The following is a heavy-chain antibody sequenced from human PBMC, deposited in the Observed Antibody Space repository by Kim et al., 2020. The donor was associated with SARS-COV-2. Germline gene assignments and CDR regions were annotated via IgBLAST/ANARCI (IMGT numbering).Heavy chain of an antibody. CDR1: GGTFSSYA. CDR3: AMGDGYNSAYYFDY. D-gene: IGHD5-12*01. CDR2: IIPIFGTA. Sequence: SVKVSCKASGGTFSSYAISWVRQAPGQGLEWMGGIIPIFGTANYAQKFQGRVTITADESTSTAYMELSSPRSEDTAVYYCAMGDGYNSAYYFDYWGQGTLVTVSS. J-gene: IGHJ4*02. V-gene: IGHV1-69*13.